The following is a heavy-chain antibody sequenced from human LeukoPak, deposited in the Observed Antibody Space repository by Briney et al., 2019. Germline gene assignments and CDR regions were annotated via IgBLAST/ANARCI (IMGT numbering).Heavy chain of an antibody. CDR2: IYTSGST. Sequence: NTSETLSLTCTVSGGSISSYYWSWIRQPAGKGLEWIGRIYTSGSTNYNPSLKSRATMSVDTSKNQFSLKLSSVTAADTAVYYCARITMSVAFDIWGQGTMVTVSS. J-gene: IGHJ3*02. CDR1: GGSISSYY. V-gene: IGHV4-4*07. D-gene: IGHD3-10*02. CDR3: ARITMSVAFDI.